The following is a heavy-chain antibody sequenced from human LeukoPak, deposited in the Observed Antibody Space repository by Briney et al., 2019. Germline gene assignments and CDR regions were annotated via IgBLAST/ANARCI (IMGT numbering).Heavy chain of an antibody. CDR2: INPNSGGT. Sequence: GASVKVSCKASGYTFTGYYMHWVRQAPGQGLEWMGRINPNSGGTNYAQKFQGRVAITRNTSISTAYMELSSLRSEDTAVYYCARGDCSSTSCYSVELGYWGQGNPGHRLL. D-gene: IGHD2-2*01. CDR1: GYTFTGYY. J-gene: IGHJ4*02. V-gene: IGHV1-2*06. CDR3: ARGDCSSTSCYSVELGY.